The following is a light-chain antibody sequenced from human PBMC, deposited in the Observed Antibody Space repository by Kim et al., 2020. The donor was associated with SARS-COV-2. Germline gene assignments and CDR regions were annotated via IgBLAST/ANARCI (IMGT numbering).Light chain of an antibody. CDR3: QQRSNWPPT. V-gene: IGKV3-11*01. CDR1: QSVSNF. J-gene: IGKJ5*01. CDR2: DTF. Sequence: EIVWTQSPATLSLSPGEGATLSCRASQSVSNFLAWYQQKPGQAPRLLIYDTFNRATGIPARFSGSGSGTDFTLTISTLEPEDFAVYYCQQRSNWPPTFGQGTRLEIK.